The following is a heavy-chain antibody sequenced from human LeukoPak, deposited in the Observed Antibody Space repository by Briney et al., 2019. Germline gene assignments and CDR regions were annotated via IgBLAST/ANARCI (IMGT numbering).Heavy chain of an antibody. Sequence: RASVRVSCKASGYTFTSYGISWVRQAPGQGLEWMGWISAYNGNTNYAQKLQGRLTMTTDTSTSTAYMELRSLRSDDTAVYYCARDAVGATEGTLQFWGQGTLVTVSS. D-gene: IGHD1-26*01. V-gene: IGHV1-18*01. J-gene: IGHJ4*02. CDR3: ARDAVGATEGTLQF. CDR1: GYTFTSYG. CDR2: ISAYNGNT.